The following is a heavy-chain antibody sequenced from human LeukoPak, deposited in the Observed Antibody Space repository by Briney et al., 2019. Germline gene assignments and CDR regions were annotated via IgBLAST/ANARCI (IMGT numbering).Heavy chain of an antibody. J-gene: IGHJ5*01. CDR2: ISTTRST. D-gene: IGHD1-26*01. Sequence: RPSETLSLTCNVSGGSVSSNYWTWLRQPPGEGLELIGYISTTRSTHYTSSFRGRVSISLDTTQNLVSLELNSVTAADTAVYYCARRRGGGSYFFWFDSWGQGSRVTVSS. CDR3: ARRRGGGSYFFWFDS. CDR1: GGSVSSNY. V-gene: IGHV4-4*08.